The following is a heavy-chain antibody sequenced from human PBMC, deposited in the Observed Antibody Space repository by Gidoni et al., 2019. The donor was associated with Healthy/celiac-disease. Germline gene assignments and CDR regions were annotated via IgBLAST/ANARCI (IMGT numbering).Heavy chain of an antibody. V-gene: IGHV3-72*01. D-gene: IGHD5-18*01. Sequence: EVQLVEPGGGLVQPGGSLRLSCAASGFTFSDHYMDWVRQAPGKGLEWVGRTRNKANSYTTDYAASVKGRFTISRDDSKNSLYLQMNSLKTEDTAVYYCASSVDTDAFDIWGQGTMVTVSS. J-gene: IGHJ3*02. CDR1: GFTFSDHY. CDR2: TRNKANSYTT. CDR3: ASSVDTDAFDI.